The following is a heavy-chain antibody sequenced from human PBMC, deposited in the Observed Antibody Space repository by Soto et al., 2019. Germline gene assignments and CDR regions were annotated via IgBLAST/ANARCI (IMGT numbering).Heavy chain of an antibody. D-gene: IGHD5-18*01. CDR2: IDWDDDK. Sequence: SGPTLVNPTQPLTLTCTFSGFSLSTSGMRVSWIRQPPGKALEWLARIDWDDDKFYSTSLKTRLTISKDTSKNQVVLTMTNMDPVDTATYYCARIGYSYGYYYFDYWGQGTLVTVSS. V-gene: IGHV2-70*04. J-gene: IGHJ4*02. CDR3: ARIGYSYGYYYFDY. CDR1: GFSLSTSGMR.